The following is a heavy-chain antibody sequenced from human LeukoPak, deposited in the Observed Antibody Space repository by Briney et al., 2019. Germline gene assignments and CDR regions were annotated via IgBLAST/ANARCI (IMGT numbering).Heavy chain of an antibody. D-gene: IGHD1-26*01. CDR2: IYTSGST. CDR3: ARVASYSAYYMDV. Sequence: SQTLSLTCTVSGGSISSGSYYWSWIRQPAGKGLEWIGRIYTSGSTNYNPSLKSRVTISVDTSKNQFSLKLSSVTAADTAVYYCARVASYSAYYMDVWGKGTTVTVS. V-gene: IGHV4-61*02. J-gene: IGHJ6*03. CDR1: GGSISSGSYY.